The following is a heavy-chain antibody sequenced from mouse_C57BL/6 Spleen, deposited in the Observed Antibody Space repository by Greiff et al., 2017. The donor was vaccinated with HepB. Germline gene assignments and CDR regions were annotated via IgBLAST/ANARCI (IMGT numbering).Heavy chain of an antibody. J-gene: IGHJ4*01. CDR1: GYTFTDYN. CDR3: ARSSSAYSRGAMDY. V-gene: IGHV1-18*01. CDR2: INPNNGGT. D-gene: IGHD3-2*02. Sequence: VQLKESGPEPVKPGASVKIPCKASGYTFTDYNMDWVKQSHGKSLEWIGGINPNNGGTIYNQKFKGKATLTVDKSSSTAYMELHSLTSEYTAIYYCARSSSAYSRGAMDYWGQGTSVTVSS.